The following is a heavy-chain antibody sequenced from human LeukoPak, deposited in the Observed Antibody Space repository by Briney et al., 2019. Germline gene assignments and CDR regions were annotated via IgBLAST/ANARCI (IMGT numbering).Heavy chain of an antibody. CDR2: INAGNGNT. Sequence: GASVKVSCKASGYTFTGYYMHWVRQAPGQGLEWMGRINAGNGNTKYSQKFQGRVTITRDTSASTAYMELSSLRSEDTAVYYCASVVDTAMGSLSPWGQGTLVTVSS. J-gene: IGHJ5*02. D-gene: IGHD5-18*01. V-gene: IGHV1-3*01. CDR3: ASVVDTAMGSLSP. CDR1: GYTFTGYY.